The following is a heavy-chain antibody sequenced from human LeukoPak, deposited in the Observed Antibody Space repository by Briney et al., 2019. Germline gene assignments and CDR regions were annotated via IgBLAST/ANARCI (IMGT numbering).Heavy chain of an antibody. J-gene: IGHJ4*02. CDR1: GYTFTSYD. Sequence: ASVKVSCKASGYTFTSYDINWVRQATGQGLEWMGWMNPNSGNTGYAQKFQGRVTMTRNTSISTAYMKLSSLRSEDTAVYYCARGVENYYDSSGYGFDYWGQGTLVTVSS. V-gene: IGHV1-8*01. D-gene: IGHD3-22*01. CDR2: MNPNSGNT. CDR3: ARGVENYYDSSGYGFDY.